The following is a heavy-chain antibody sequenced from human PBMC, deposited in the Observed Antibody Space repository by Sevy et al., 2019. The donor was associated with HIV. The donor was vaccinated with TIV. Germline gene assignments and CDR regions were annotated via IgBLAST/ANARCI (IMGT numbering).Heavy chain of an antibody. CDR3: ARHYDILTGYTNSYYYYGMDV. D-gene: IGHD3-9*01. CDR2: IIPIFGTA. V-gene: IGHV1-69*13. CDR1: GGTFSSYA. Sequence: ASVKVSYKASGGTFSSYAISWVRQAPGQGLEWMGGIIPIFGTANYAQKFQGRVTITADESTSTAYMELSSLRAEDTAVYYCARHYDILTGYTNSYYYYGMDVWGQGTTVTVSS. J-gene: IGHJ6*02.